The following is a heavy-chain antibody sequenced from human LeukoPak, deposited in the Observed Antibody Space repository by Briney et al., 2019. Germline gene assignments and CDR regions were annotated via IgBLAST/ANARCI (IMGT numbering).Heavy chain of an antibody. J-gene: IGHJ4*02. D-gene: IGHD3-22*01. Sequence: SETLSLTCAVSGGSISSGGYSWSWIRQSPGKGLEWIGYIYRSGSTYYNPSLKSRVTISVDRSKNQFSLKLSSVTAADTAVYYCAIERIVGYYDSSGHFDYWGQGTLVTVSS. V-gene: IGHV4-30-2*06. CDR1: GGSISSGGYS. CDR2: IYRSGST. CDR3: AIERIVGYYDSSGHFDY.